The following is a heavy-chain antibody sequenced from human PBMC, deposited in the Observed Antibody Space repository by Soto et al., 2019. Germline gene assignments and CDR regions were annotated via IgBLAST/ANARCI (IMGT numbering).Heavy chain of an antibody. J-gene: IGHJ6*02. V-gene: IGHV4-39*01. CDR2: IYYSGST. CDR1: GGSISSSSYY. CDR3: ARGPFSTRAYYYGMDV. D-gene: IGHD2-2*01. Sequence: PSETLSLTCTVSGGSISSSSYYWGWIRQPPGKGLEWIGSIYYSGSTYYNPSLKSRVTISVDTSKNQFSLKLSSVTAADTAVYYCARGPFSTRAYYYGMDVWGQGTKVTVSS.